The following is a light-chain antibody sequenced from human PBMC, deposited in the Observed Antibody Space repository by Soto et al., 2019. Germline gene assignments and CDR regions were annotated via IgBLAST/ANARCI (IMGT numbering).Light chain of an antibody. CDR1: QGVSSN. V-gene: IGKV3-15*01. J-gene: IGKJ2*01. CDR3: QQYNNWPPYT. CDR2: GAS. Sequence: EIVMTQSPATLSVSPGERATHSCRASQGVSSNLAWYQQKPGQAPRLLIYGASTRATGIPARFSGSGSGTEFTLTISSLQSEDVAVYYCQQYNNWPPYTFGQGTQLEIK.